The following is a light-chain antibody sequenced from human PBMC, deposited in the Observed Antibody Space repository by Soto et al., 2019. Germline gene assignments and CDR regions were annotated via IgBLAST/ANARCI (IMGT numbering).Light chain of an antibody. CDR3: AVWDDSLSGVV. V-gene: IGLV1-47*02. Sequence: QPVLAQPPSASGTPGQRVTISCSGSTSNVGSNLASWYQQLPGSAPKLLIYNDYERPSGVPDRFSGSKSGTSASLGISGLRSEDEAHYFCAVWDDSLSGVVFGGGTKVTVL. CDR1: TSNVGSNL. J-gene: IGLJ2*01. CDR2: NDY.